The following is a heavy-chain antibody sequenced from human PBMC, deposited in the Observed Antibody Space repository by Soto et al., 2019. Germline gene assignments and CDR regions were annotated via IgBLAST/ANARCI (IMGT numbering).Heavy chain of an antibody. CDR2: VIPAFNSA. CDR3: GRRANRGMVV. CDR1: GGTFSNYA. V-gene: IGHV1-69*06. Sequence: QVQLVQSGAEMRKPGSSVKVSCKSSGGTFSNYAISWVRQASGQGLEWLGGVIPAFNSAQYAPKFQGRVAITADTSTSTAYMELSSLTSEDTAVYYCGRRANRGMVVWGQGTTVIVSS. D-gene: IGHD2-8*01. J-gene: IGHJ6*02.